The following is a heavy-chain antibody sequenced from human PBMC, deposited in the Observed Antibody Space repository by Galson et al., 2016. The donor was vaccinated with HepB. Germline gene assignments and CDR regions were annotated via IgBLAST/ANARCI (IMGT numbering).Heavy chain of an antibody. CDR3: ARDAASLNSPRFDY. V-gene: IGHV3-48*03. J-gene: IGHJ4*02. CDR2: ISGSGYPL. CDR1: GFIFSDYE. D-gene: IGHD4-23*01. Sequence: SLRLSCAASGFIFSDYEMNWVRLALGKGLEWVAYISGSGYPLYNEGCVKGRFTISRDNAKNSLYLQMNSLTDEDTATYYCARDAASLNSPRFDYWGQGTLVTVSS.